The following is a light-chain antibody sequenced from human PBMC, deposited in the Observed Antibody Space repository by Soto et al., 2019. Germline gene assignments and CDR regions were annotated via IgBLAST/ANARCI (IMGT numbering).Light chain of an antibody. J-gene: IGKJ1*01. CDR3: QQYNNWPPVT. Sequence: EIVMTQSPATLSVSPGERATLSCRASQSVGSNLAWYQQKPGQAPRLLIYGASTRATGIPARFSGSGAGTEFTLTISSLQSEAFAVYYCQQYNNWPPVTFGQGTKVDIK. CDR1: QSVGSN. V-gene: IGKV3-15*01. CDR2: GAS.